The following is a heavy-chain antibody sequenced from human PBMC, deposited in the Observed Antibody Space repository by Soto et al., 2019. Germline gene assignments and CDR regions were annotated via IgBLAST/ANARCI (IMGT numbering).Heavy chain of an antibody. CDR1: GDTFRRYA. CDR3: ATIGLDVDF. D-gene: IGHD3-22*01. V-gene: IGHV1-69*01. J-gene: IGHJ4*02. CDR2: IIPMLNSP. Sequence: QLRLVQSGAEVKKPGSSVKVSCKGSGDTFRRYALSWVRQAPGQGLAWMGGIIPMLNSPNYSQRFQGRVIISATESTNTAYMEFISLTSDDTAVYYCATIGLDVDFWGQGTPVVVSS.